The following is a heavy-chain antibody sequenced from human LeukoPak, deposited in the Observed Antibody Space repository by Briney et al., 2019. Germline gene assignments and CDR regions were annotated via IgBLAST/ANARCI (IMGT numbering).Heavy chain of an antibody. CDR3: ARTLRYYDSSGYKNWFDS. J-gene: IGHJ5*01. CDR2: IYCSGST. D-gene: IGHD3-22*01. V-gene: IGHV4-31*03. CDR1: GGSISSGGYY. Sequence: SQTLSLTCTVSGGSISSGGYYWSWIRQHPGKGLEWIGYIYCSGSTYYNPSLKSRVTISVDTSKNQFSLKLSSVTAADTAVYYCARTLRYYDSSGYKNWFDSWGQGTLVTVSS.